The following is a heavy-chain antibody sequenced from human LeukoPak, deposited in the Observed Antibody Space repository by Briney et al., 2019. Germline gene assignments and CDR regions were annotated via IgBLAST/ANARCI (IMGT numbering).Heavy chain of an antibody. J-gene: IGHJ4*02. Sequence: PGGSLRLSCAASGFIFSDSYMNWIRQAPGKGLEWISYISSTGIAKNYADSVKGRFTISRDNANNSLYLQINSLRADDTAVYYCARGDSSACPDYRGQGILVTVSS. CDR1: GFIFSDSY. D-gene: IGHD3-22*01. CDR2: ISSTGIAK. V-gene: IGHV3-11*01. CDR3: ARGDSSACPDY.